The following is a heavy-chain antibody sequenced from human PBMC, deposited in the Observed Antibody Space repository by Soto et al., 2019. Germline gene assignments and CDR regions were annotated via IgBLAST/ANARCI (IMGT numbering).Heavy chain of an antibody. CDR1: GYNFATYW. J-gene: IGHJ4*02. D-gene: IGHD6-19*01. CDR3: ARHVTRGPVAEIDH. V-gene: IGHV5-51*01. Sequence: EVQLVQSGVEVKKPGESLKISCQGSGYNFATYWIGWVRQMPGKGLEWVGIIYPDDFETKYSPSFRGQVTISVDKSISVAYLQWSSLKASDTAMYYCARHVTRGPVAEIDHWGQGTLVTVSS. CDR2: IYPDDFET.